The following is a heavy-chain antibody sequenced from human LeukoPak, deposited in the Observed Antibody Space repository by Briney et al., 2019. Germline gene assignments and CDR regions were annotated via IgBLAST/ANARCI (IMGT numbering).Heavy chain of an antibody. CDR2: ISHSGYTI. V-gene: IGHV3-11*01. J-gene: IGHJ6*02. D-gene: IGHD2-15*01. CDR3: ARERGDIVAF. Sequence: GSLRLSCVASGFSFSDDFMSWIRQAPGQRPEWVSYISHSGYTIQYADSVKGRFTISRDNAKNSLYLQTNSLRAEDTAVYYCARERGDIVAFWGQGTTVTVSS. CDR1: GFSFSDDF.